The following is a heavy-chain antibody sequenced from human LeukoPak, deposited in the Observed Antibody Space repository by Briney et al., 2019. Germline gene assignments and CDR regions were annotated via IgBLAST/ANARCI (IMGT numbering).Heavy chain of an antibody. Sequence: PGGSLRLFCAASGFTFSSYGMHWVRQAPGKGLEWVAVISYDGSNKYYADSVKGRFTISRDNSKNTLYLQMNSLRAEDTAVYYCARGGKWGSDYWGQGTLVTVSS. CDR3: ARGGKWGSDY. J-gene: IGHJ4*02. CDR1: GFTFSSYG. CDR2: ISYDGSNK. D-gene: IGHD7-27*01. V-gene: IGHV3-30*03.